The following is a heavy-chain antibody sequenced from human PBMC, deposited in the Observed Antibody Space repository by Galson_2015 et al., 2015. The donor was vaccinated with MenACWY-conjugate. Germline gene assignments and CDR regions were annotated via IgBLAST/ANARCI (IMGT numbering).Heavy chain of an antibody. CDR3: ARDKGVTIFGVVTQNYFDH. V-gene: IGHV1-3*01. D-gene: IGHD3-3*01. CDR2: INVDNGNT. Sequence: SVKVSCKASGYTFVNYAIHWVRQAPGQRLEWTGWINVDNGNTRYPQKIPGRVTITRDTSARTVYMELSSLRSEDTAVYYCARDKGVTIFGVVTQNYFDHWGQGTLVTVSS. J-gene: IGHJ4*02. CDR1: GYTFVNYA.